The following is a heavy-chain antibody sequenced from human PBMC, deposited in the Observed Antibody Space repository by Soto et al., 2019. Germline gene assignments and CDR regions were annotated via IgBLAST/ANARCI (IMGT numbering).Heavy chain of an antibody. CDR1: GYTFIRYG. V-gene: IGHV1-18*01. D-gene: IGHD3-16*01. CDR3: ARGGYYDNTWGKLSHYGLDV. J-gene: IGHJ6*02. Sequence: QVQLVQSAGEVKKPRASVKVSCKASGYTFIRYGITWVRQAPGQGLERLGWISPYNDHTIYAQKLQGRVTMTTDTSPRTVYLDLRSLKSDDTAVYYCARGGYYDNTWGKLSHYGLDVWGQGTSVTVSS. CDR2: ISPYNDHT.